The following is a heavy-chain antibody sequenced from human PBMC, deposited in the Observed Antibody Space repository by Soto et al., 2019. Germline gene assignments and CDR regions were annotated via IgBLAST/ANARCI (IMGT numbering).Heavy chain of an antibody. V-gene: IGHV3-9*01. CDR2: ISWNSGSI. CDR3: AKDKAMVVAPAPDAFDI. D-gene: IGHD2-15*01. CDR1: GFTFDDYA. J-gene: IGHJ3*02. Sequence: EVQLVESGGGLVQPGRSLRLSCAASGFTFDDYAMHWVRQAPGKGLEWVSGISWNSGSIGYADSVKGRFTISRDNAKNSLYRQMNSLRAEDTALYYCAKDKAMVVAPAPDAFDIWGQGTMVTVSS.